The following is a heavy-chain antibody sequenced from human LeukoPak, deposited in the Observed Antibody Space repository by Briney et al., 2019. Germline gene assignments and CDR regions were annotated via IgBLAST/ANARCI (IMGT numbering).Heavy chain of an antibody. V-gene: IGHV4-4*02. CDR3: ARDLSPQGSYSSGWS. D-gene: IGHD6-19*01. CDR1: GGSISSSNW. Sequence: PSGTLSLTCAVSGGSISSSNWWSWVRQPPGKGLEWIGEIYHSGSTNYNPSLKSRVTISVDKSKNQFSLKLSSVTAADTAVYYCARDLSPQGSYSSGWSWGQGTLVTVSS. CDR2: IYHSGST. J-gene: IGHJ4*02.